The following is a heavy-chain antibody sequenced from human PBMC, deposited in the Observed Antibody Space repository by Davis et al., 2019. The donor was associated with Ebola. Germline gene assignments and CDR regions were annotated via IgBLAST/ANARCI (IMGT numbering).Heavy chain of an antibody. CDR1: GYSISSGYY. CDR3: AIAAAAIDY. D-gene: IGHD2-2*01. Sequence: PSETLSLTCTVSGYSISSGYYWGWIRQPPGKGLEWIGTIYHSGSTYYNPSLKSRVTISVDTSKNQFSLKLSSVTAADTAVYYCAIAAAAIDYWGQGTLVTVSS. CDR2: IYHSGST. V-gene: IGHV4-38-2*02. J-gene: IGHJ4*02.